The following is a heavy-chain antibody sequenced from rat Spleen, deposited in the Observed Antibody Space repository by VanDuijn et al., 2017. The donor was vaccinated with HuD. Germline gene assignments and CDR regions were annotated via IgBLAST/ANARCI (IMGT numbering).Heavy chain of an antibody. J-gene: IGHJ2*01. Sequence: EVQLVESGGGFVQPGRSLKLSCVASGFTFSSSWMYWIRQAPTKGLEWVASISYDGGSTYYRDSVKGRFTISRNNAKSSLYLQMDSLRSEDTATYYCARRYYSGFDYWGQGVMATVSS. D-gene: IGHD1-1*01. CDR2: ISYDGGST. V-gene: IGHV5-20*01. CDR3: ARRYYSGFDY. CDR1: GFTFSSSW.